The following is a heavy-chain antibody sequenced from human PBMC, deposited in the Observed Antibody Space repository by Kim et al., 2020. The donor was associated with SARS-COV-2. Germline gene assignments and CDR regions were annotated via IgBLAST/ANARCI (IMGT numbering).Heavy chain of an antibody. Sequence: YNTSLKSRVTISVDTSKNQFSLKLSSVTAADTAVYYCARAYDSSGYYFDYWGQGTLVTVSS. CDR3: ARAYDSSGYYFDY. V-gene: IGHV4-59*01. D-gene: IGHD3-22*01. J-gene: IGHJ4*02.